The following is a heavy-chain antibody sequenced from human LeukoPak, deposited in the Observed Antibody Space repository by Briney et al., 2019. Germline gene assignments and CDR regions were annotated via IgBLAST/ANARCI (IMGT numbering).Heavy chain of an antibody. Sequence: GGSLRLSCAVSGFTFSSYEMNWVRQAPGKGLEWVSYISSSSSTIYYADSVKGRFTISRDNAKNSLYLQLNSLRPEDTGLYYCARDRGGWPDYWGQGTLVTVSS. J-gene: IGHJ4*02. D-gene: IGHD6-19*01. CDR1: GFTFSSYE. CDR3: ARDRGGWPDY. V-gene: IGHV3-48*01. CDR2: ISSSSSTI.